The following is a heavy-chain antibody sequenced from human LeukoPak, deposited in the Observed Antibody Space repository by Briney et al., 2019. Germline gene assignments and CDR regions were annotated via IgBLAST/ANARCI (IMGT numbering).Heavy chain of an antibody. CDR2: IWYDGSNK. CDR3: AKEAVAGLNCYDH. J-gene: IGHJ5*02. D-gene: IGHD6-19*01. Sequence: GGSLRLSCAASGFTLSSHAMHWVRQAPGKGLEWVAVIWYDGSNKYYADSVKGRFTISRDNSKNTLYLQMNSLRAEDTAVYYCAKEAVAGLNCYDHWGQGTLVTVSS. CDR1: GFTLSSHA. V-gene: IGHV3-33*06.